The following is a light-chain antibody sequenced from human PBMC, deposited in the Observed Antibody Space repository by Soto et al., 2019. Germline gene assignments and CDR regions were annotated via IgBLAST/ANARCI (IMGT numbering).Light chain of an antibody. Sequence: EVVMTQSPANLSVSPGVGATLSCWASQPVSDKLAWYQQKPGQAPRLLIYAANRKTTASPDRLTGSGSGTDFNLTISSLEPEDSGLYYCQQYAGAPWTFGPGTRVEIK. CDR1: QPVSDK. CDR2: AAN. V-gene: IGKV3D-15*01. CDR3: QQYAGAPWT. J-gene: IGKJ1*01.